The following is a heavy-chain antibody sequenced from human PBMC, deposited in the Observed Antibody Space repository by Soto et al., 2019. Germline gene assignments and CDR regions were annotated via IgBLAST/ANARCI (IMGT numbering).Heavy chain of an antibody. Sequence: KPSETLSLTCTASGGSISSYYWSWIRQPAGKGLEWIGRIYTSGSTNYNPSLKSRVTMSVDTSKNQFSLELSSVTAADTAVYYCARGGVTMIDPDAFDIWGQGTMVTVSS. CDR3: ARGGVTMIDPDAFDI. J-gene: IGHJ3*02. V-gene: IGHV4-4*07. CDR2: IYTSGST. D-gene: IGHD3-22*01. CDR1: GGSISSYY.